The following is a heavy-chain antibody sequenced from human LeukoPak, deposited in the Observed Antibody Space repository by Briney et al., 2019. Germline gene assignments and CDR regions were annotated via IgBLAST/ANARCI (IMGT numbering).Heavy chain of an antibody. CDR1: GGSLSSYY. CDR3: ARGGRVVVIPPNL. J-gene: IGHJ2*01. V-gene: IGHV4-59*01. D-gene: IGHD3-22*01. Sequence: PSETLSLTCTVSGGSLSSYYWSWIRQPPGKGLEWIGYIYYSGSTNYNPSLKSRVSISVHTSKNPFSLKLSSVTAADTAVYYCARGGRVVVIPPNLWGRGTLVTVSS. CDR2: IYYSGST.